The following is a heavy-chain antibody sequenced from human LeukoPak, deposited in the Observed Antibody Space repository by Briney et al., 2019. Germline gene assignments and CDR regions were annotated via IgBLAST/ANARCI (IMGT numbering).Heavy chain of an antibody. V-gene: IGHV4-34*01. J-gene: IGHJ3*02. CDR3: ARRRTRKYYYDSSGYPSAFDI. CDR1: GGSFSGYY. CDR2: INHSGST. Sequence: PSETLSLTCAVYGGSFSGYYWSWIRQPPGKGLEWIGEINHSGSTNYNPSLKSRVTISVDTSKNQFSLKLSSVTAADTAVHYCARRRTRKYYYDSSGYPSAFDIWGQGTMVTVSS. D-gene: IGHD3-22*01.